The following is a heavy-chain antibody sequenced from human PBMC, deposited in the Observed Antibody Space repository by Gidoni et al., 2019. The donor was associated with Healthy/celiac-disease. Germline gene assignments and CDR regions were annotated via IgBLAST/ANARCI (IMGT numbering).Heavy chain of an antibody. J-gene: IGHJ4*02. CDR1: GFTFSSYA. CDR2: ISGSGGST. CDR3: AKVVAVADTTGDCFDY. D-gene: IGHD6-19*01. Sequence: EVQLLESGGGFVQPGGSLRLSFAASGFTFSSYAMGWVRLAPGKGLEWVSAISGSGGSTYYAESVKGRFTISRDNSKNTLYLQMNSLRAEDTAVYYCAKVVAVADTTGDCFDYWGQGTLVTVSS. V-gene: IGHV3-23*01.